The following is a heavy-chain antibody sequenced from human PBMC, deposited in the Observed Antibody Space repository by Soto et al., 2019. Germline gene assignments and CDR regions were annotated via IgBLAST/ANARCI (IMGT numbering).Heavy chain of an antibody. V-gene: IGHV3-23*01. D-gene: IGHD6-19*01. J-gene: IGHJ4*02. CDR3: AKGSRSAVAGSVFDY. CDR1: GFTFSSYA. CDR2: ISGSGGST. Sequence: VGSLRLSCAASGFTFSSYAMSWVRQAPGKGLEWVSAISGSGGSTYYADSVKGRFTISRDNSKNTLYLQMNSLRAEDTAVYYCAKGSRSAVAGSVFDYWGQGTLVTVSS.